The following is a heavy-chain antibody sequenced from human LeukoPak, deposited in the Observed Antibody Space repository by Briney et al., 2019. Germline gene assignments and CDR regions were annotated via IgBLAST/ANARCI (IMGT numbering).Heavy chain of an antibody. Sequence: ASVKVSCKASGYTFTGYYMHWVRQAPGQGLAWMGWINPNSGDTKYSQKFQGRVTMTRDTSIRTAYMELTRLRSDDTAVYYCATQRGSYLWGTDFDYWGQGTLVTVSS. CDR2: INPNSGDT. J-gene: IGHJ4*02. V-gene: IGHV1-2*02. CDR1: GYTFTGYY. D-gene: IGHD3-16*01. CDR3: ATQRGSYLWGTDFDY.